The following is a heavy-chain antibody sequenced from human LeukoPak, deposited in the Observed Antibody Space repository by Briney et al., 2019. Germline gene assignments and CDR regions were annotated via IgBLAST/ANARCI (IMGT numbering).Heavy chain of an antibody. CDR2: ISYDGSNK. D-gene: IGHD1-26*01. V-gene: IGHV3-30-3*01. J-gene: IGHJ4*02. CDR3: ARDRVGATDYFDY. Sequence: QPGRSLRLSCAASGFTFSSYAMHWVRQAPGKGLEWAAVISYDGSNKYYADSVKGRFTISRDNSKNTLYLQMNSLRAEDTAVYYCARDRVGATDYFDYWGQGTLVTVSS. CDR1: GFTFSSYA.